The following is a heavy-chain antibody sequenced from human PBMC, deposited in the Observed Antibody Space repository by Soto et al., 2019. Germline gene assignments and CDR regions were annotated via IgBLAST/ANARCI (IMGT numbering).Heavy chain of an antibody. Sequence: ASVKVSCKASGYTFTGYCMHWVRQAPGQGLEWMGWMNPNSGNTGYAQKFQGRVTMTRNTSISTAYMELSSLRSEDTAVYYCARELGCGGDCYSYYYYYYGMDVWGQGTTVTVSS. V-gene: IGHV1-8*02. J-gene: IGHJ6*02. CDR1: GYTFTGYC. D-gene: IGHD2-21*02. CDR2: MNPNSGNT. CDR3: ARELGCGGDCYSYYYYYYGMDV.